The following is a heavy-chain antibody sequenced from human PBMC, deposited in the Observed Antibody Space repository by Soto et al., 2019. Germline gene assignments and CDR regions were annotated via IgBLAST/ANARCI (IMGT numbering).Heavy chain of an antibody. V-gene: IGHV3-30*18. CDR1: GFSFSGYA. J-gene: IGHJ4*02. CDR3: AKDPRGIVGAGAWLDS. CDR2: ISYDGSDM. D-gene: IGHD1-26*01. Sequence: GGSLRLSCAASGFSFSGYAIHWVRQAPGKGLEWVAVISYDGSDMYYGDTVKGRFTISRDNSNNTLYLQMNSLRPDDTALYYCAKDPRGIVGAGAWLDSWGQGTLVTVSS.